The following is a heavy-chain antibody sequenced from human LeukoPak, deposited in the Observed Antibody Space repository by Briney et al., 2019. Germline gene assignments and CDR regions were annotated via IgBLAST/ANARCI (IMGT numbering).Heavy chain of an antibody. Sequence: ASVKVSCKASGYTFTGYYMHWVRQAPGQGLEWMGWINPNSGGTNYAQKFQGRVTMTRDTSISTAYMELSRLRPDDTAVYYCARARTFSSSWYFYYMDVWGKGTTVTVSS. CDR2: INPNSGGT. J-gene: IGHJ6*03. V-gene: IGHV1-2*02. D-gene: IGHD6-13*01. CDR3: ARARTFSSSWYFYYMDV. CDR1: GYTFTGYY.